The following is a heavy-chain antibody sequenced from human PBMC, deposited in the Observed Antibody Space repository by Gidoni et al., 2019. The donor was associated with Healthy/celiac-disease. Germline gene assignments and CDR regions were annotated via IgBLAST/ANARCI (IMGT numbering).Heavy chain of an antibody. V-gene: IGHV3-66*01. CDR3: ARGIAVAGSDAFDI. D-gene: IGHD6-19*01. CDR1: GFTVSSNY. J-gene: IGHJ3*02. Sequence: EVQLVESGGGLVQPGGSLRLSCASSGFTVSSNYMSWVRQAPGKGLEWVSVIYSGGSTYYADSVKGRFTISIDNSKNTLYLQMNSLRAEDTAVYYCARGIAVAGSDAFDIWGQGTMVTVSS. CDR2: IYSGGST.